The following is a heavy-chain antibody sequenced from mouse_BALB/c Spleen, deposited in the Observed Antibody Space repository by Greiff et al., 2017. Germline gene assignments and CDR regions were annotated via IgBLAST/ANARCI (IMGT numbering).Heavy chain of an antibody. CDR2: IDPANGNT. Sequence: VQLQQSGAELVKPGASVKLSCTAFGFNIKDTYMHWVKQRPEQGLEWIGRIDPANGNTKYDPKFQGKATITADTSSNTAYLQLSSLTSEDTAVYYCALYDGYSYAMDYWGQGTSVTVSS. D-gene: IGHD2-3*01. CDR1: GFNIKDTY. CDR3: ALYDGYSYAMDY. V-gene: IGHV14-3*02. J-gene: IGHJ4*01.